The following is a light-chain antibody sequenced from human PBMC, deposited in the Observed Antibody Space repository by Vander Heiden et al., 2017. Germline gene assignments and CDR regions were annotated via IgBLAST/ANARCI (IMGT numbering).Light chain of an antibody. CDR2: AAS. Sequence: DIQMTQSPSSLSASVGDRVTITCRASQSISIYLNWYQQKPGRAPKLLIQAASRLQSGVPSRFSGSGSGTDFTLTISSLQPEDFATYYCQQSYSTPPWTFGQGTKVEIK. CDR1: QSISIY. CDR3: QQSYSTPPWT. V-gene: IGKV1-39*01. J-gene: IGKJ1*01.